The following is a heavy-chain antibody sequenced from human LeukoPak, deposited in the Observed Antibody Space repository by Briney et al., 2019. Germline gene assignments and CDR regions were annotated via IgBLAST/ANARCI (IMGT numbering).Heavy chain of an antibody. Sequence: SETLSLTCAVYGGSFSGYNWSWIRQPPGKGLEWIGEINHSGSTNYNPSLKSRVTKLVDTSKNQFSLKLRSVTAADTAVYFCARTCSSWYRGGFDYWGQGTLVTVSS. CDR2: INHSGST. CDR3: ARTCSSWYRGGFDY. CDR1: GGSFSGYN. D-gene: IGHD6-13*01. V-gene: IGHV4-34*01. J-gene: IGHJ4*02.